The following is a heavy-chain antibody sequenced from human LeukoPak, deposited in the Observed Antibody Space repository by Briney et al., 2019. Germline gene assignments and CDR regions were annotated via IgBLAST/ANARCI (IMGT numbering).Heavy chain of an antibody. D-gene: IGHD5-12*01. CDR2: IIPIFGTA. CDR3: ARDPVDIVTPRALGY. J-gene: IGHJ4*02. V-gene: IGHV1-69*13. Sequence: SVKVPCKASGYTFTAYYVHWVRQAPGQGLEWMGGIIPIFGTANYAQKFQGRVTITADESTSTAYMELSSLRSEDTAVYYCARDPVDIVTPRALGYWGQGTLVTVSS. CDR1: GYTFTAYY.